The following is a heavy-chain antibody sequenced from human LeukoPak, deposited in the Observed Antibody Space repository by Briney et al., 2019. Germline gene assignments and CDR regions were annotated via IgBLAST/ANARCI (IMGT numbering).Heavy chain of an antibody. CDR2: INHSGST. D-gene: IGHD4-23*01. CDR3: ARGAVVTNSCFDY. V-gene: IGHV4-34*01. CDR1: GGSFSGYY. J-gene: IGHJ4*02. Sequence: SETLSLTCAVYGGSFSGYYWSWIRQPPGKGLEWIGEINHSGSTNYNPSLKSRVTISVDTSKNQFSLKLSSVTAADTAVYYCARGAVVTNSCFDYWGQGTLVTVSS.